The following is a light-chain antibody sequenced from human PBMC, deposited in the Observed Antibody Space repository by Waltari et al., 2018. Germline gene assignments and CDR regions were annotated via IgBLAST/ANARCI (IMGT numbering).Light chain of an antibody. Sequence: DIQLTQSPSTLSASVGDRVTITCRASQNILRYLAWYKQKPGKAPELLIYRASNLQSGVPSRVSGSGSGTEFTLTISGLQPDDSATYYCQQINSYSWTFGQGTKVEIK. V-gene: IGKV1-5*03. CDR2: RAS. CDR3: QQINSYSWT. J-gene: IGKJ1*01. CDR1: QNILRY.